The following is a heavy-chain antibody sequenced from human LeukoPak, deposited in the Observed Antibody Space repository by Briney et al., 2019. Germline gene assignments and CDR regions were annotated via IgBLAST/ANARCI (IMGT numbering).Heavy chain of an antibody. CDR3: AKGAALESSYGTLYYYYYGMDV. V-gene: IGHV3-30*18. J-gene: IGHJ6*02. D-gene: IGHD5-18*01. CDR1: GFTFSSYG. Sequence: PGGSLRLSCAASGFTFSSYGMHWVRQAPGKGLEWVVVISYDGSNKYYADSVKGRFTISRDNSKNTLYLQMNSLRAEDTAVYYGAKGAALESSYGTLYYYYYGMDVWGQGTTVTVSS. CDR2: ISYDGSNK.